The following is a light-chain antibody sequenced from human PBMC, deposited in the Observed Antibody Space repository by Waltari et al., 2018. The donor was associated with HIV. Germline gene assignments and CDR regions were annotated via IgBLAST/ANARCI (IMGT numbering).Light chain of an antibody. CDR3: AAWDDSLNGHWV. V-gene: IGLV1-44*01. J-gene: IGLJ3*02. CDR2: SNT. CDR1: SSNIGSNT. Sequence: QSVLTQPPSASGTPGQRVTISCSGSSSNIGSNTVIWYQQLPGTAPKLLIYSNTQRPSGVPDRFSGSKSGTSASLAISGLQSEDEADYYCAAWDDSLNGHWVFGGGTKLTVL.